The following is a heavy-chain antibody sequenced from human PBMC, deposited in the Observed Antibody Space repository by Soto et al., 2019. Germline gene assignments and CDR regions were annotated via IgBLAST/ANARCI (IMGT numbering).Heavy chain of an antibody. CDR2: INSDGSST. V-gene: IGHV3-74*01. CDR3: AKGRLYCSGGSCHHYFDY. J-gene: IGHJ4*02. CDR1: GFTFSSYW. D-gene: IGHD2-15*01. Sequence: LRLSCAASGFTFSSYWMHWVRQAPGKGLVWVSRINSDGSSTSYADSVKGRFTISRDNAKNTLYLQMNSLRAEDTAVYYCAKGRLYCSGGSCHHYFDYWGQGTLVTVSS.